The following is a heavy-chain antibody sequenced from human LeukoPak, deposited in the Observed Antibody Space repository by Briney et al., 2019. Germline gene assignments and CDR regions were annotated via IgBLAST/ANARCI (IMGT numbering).Heavy chain of an antibody. CDR3: ARDAPLIIRFDY. V-gene: IGHV1-46*01. J-gene: IGHJ4*02. CDR1: GYTFTSYY. Sequence: ASVKVSFKASGYTFTSYYMHWVRQAPGQGLEWMGIINPSGGSTSYAQKFQGRVTMTRDTSTSTVYMELSSLRSEDTAVYYCARDAPLIIRFDYWGQGTLVTVSS. CDR2: INPSGGST.